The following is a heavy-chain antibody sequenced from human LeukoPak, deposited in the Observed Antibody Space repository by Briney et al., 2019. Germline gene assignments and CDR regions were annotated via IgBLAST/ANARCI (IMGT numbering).Heavy chain of an antibody. CDR2: ISGSGGGT. J-gene: IGHJ4*02. Sequence: QPGGSLRLSCAASGFTFSNYAMSWVRQAPGKGLEYVSFISGSGGGTNYADSVKGRFTISRDNSKNTLYLQMNSLRAEDTAVYYCATAKVYSYGDFDYWGQGTLVTVSS. D-gene: IGHD5-18*01. CDR3: ATAKVYSYGDFDY. CDR1: GFTFSNYA. V-gene: IGHV3-23*01.